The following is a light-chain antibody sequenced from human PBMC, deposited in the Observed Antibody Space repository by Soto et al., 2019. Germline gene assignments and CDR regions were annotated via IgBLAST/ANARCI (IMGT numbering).Light chain of an antibody. CDR3: QSYASSLNVV. Sequence: QSVLTQPPSVSGAPGQRVTISCTGSSSNIGAGYDVHWYQQLPGTAPKILIYGNSNRPSGVPDRFSGSKSGTSASLAITGLQAEDEADYYCQSYASSLNVVFGGGTKLTVL. CDR1: SSNIGAGYD. V-gene: IGLV1-40*01. J-gene: IGLJ2*01. CDR2: GNS.